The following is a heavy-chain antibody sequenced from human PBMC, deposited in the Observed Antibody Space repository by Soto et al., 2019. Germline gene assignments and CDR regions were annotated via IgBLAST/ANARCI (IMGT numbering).Heavy chain of an antibody. Sequence: QVQLVESGGGVVQPGRSLRLSCAASGFTFSSYGMHWVRQAPGKGLEWVAVIWYDGSNKYYADSVKGRFTISRDNSKNTLYLQMNSLRAADTAVYYCARDRAVAGPDYYYYYGMDVWGQGTTVTVSS. V-gene: IGHV3-33*01. D-gene: IGHD6-19*01. CDR1: GFTFSSYG. CDR2: IWYDGSNK. J-gene: IGHJ6*02. CDR3: ARDRAVAGPDYYYYYGMDV.